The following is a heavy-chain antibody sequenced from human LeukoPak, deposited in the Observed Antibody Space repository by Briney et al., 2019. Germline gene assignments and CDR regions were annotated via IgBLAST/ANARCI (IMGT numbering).Heavy chain of an antibody. D-gene: IGHD2-15*01. Sequence: ASVKVSCKASGYTFTNYHINWVRQATGQGLEWMGWMNTHSDNTGYAQKFQGRVTMTRDTSINTAYMELSNLRSDDTAVYYCSAAAVWGQGTLVTVSS. V-gene: IGHV1-8*01. CDR2: MNTHSDNT. J-gene: IGHJ4*02. CDR1: GYTFTNYH. CDR3: SAAAV.